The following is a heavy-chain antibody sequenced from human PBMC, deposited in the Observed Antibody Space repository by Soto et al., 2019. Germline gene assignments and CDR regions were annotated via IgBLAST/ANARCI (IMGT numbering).Heavy chain of an antibody. CDR2: IIPIFGTA. CDR3: ARPLSYSSSWYYFDY. CDR1: GGTFSSYA. V-gene: IGHV1-69*06. Sequence: SVKVSCKASGGTFSSYAISWVRQAPGQGLEWMGGIIPIFGTANYVQKFHGRVTITADKSTSTAYMELSSLRSEDTAVYYCARPLSYSSSWYYFDYWGQGTLVTVSS. D-gene: IGHD6-13*01. J-gene: IGHJ4*02.